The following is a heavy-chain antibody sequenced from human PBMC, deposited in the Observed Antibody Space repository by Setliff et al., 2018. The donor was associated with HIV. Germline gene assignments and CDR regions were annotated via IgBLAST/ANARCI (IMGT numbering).Heavy chain of an antibody. V-gene: IGHV4-39*01. CDR3: ARLSSYRSSSYYFDY. CDR2: IYHSGST. Sequence: PSETLSLTCSVSGDSISDTTYYWGWIRQPPGKGLEWIGNIYHSGSTLYKPSLKSRVTMSVDTSKNQFSLKLSSVTAADTAVYHCARLSSYRSSSYYFDYWGQGALVTVS. J-gene: IGHJ4*02. CDR1: GDSISDTTYY. D-gene: IGHD6-6*01.